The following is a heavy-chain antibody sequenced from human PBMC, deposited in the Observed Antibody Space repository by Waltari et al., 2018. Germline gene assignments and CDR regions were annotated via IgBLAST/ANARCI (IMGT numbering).Heavy chain of an antibody. D-gene: IGHD2-21*02. Sequence: QVQLQQWGAGLLKPSETLSLTCAVYGGSFSGYYWSWIRQPPGKGLDWIGEINHGGSTNYNPSLKSRVTISVDTSKNQFSLKLSSVTAADTAVYYCARAYAYCGGDCYAPFDYWGQGTTVTVSS. J-gene: IGHJ4*03. CDR3: ARAYAYCGGDCYAPFDY. CDR2: INHGGST. CDR1: GGSFSGYY. V-gene: IGHV4-34*01.